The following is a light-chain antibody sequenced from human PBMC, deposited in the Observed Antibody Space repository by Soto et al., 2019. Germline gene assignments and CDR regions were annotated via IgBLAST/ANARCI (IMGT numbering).Light chain of an antibody. CDR2: AAS. J-gene: IGKJ3*01. CDR1: QGISSY. CDR3: QQSYNTPPA. Sequence: DIQLTQSPSFLSASVGDRVTITCRASQGISSYLAWYQQKPGKAPKLLIYAASSLQGGVPSRFSGSGSGTDFTLTISSLQPEDLATYYCQQSYNTPPAFGPGTKVDT. V-gene: IGKV1-39*01.